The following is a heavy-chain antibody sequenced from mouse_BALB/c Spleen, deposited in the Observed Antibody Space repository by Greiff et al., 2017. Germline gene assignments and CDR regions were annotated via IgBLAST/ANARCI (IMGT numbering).Heavy chain of an antibody. V-gene: IGHV3-8*02. Sequence: EVKLQESGPSLVKPSQTLSLTCSVTGDSITSCYWNWIRKFPGNKLEYMGYISYSGSTYYNPSLKSRISITRDTSKNQYYLQLNSVTTEDTATYYCARRASYYGNLYAMDYWGQGTSVTVSS. CDR3: ARRASYYGNLYAMDY. CDR1: GDSITSCY. CDR2: ISYSGST. D-gene: IGHD2-10*01. J-gene: IGHJ4*01.